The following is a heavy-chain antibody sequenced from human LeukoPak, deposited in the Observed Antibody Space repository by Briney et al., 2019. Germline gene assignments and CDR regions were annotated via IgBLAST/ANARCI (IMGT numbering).Heavy chain of an antibody. V-gene: IGHV4-59*01. CDR1: GGSISSYY. Sequence: PSETLSLTCTVSGGSISSYYWSWIRQPPGKGLEWIGYIYYSGSTNYNPSLKSRVTISVDTSKNQFSLKLSSVTAADTAVYYCARVLGWFGELGYNWFDPWGQGTLVTVSS. D-gene: IGHD3-10*01. J-gene: IGHJ5*02. CDR3: ARVLGWFGELGYNWFDP. CDR2: IYYSGST.